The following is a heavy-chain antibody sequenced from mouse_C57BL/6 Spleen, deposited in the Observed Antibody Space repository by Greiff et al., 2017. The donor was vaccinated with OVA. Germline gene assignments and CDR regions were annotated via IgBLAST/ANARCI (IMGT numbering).Heavy chain of an antibody. J-gene: IGHJ3*01. Sequence: VQLQQPGAELVKPGASVKMSCKASGYTFTSYWITWVKQRPGQGLEWIGDIYPGSGSTNYNEKFKSKATLTVDTSSSTAYMQLSSLTSEDSAVYYCTRSGYGNYLFAYWGQGTLVTVSA. CDR2: IYPGSGST. CDR3: TRSGYGNYLFAY. D-gene: IGHD2-1*01. CDR1: GYTFTSYW. V-gene: IGHV1-55*01.